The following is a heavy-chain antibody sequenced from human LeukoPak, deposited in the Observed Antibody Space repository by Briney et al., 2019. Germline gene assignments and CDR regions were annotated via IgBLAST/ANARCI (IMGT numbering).Heavy chain of an antibody. J-gene: IGHJ4*02. V-gene: IGHV3-23*01. CDR1: GFTFSSYA. D-gene: IGHD6-13*01. Sequence: GGSLRLSCAASGFTFSSYAMSWVRQASGKGLEWVSAISGSGGSTYYADSVKGRFTISRDNSKNTLYLQMNSLRAEDTAVYYCAKKAAATAGGAYYFDYWGQGTLVTVSS. CDR2: ISGSGGST. CDR3: AKKAAATAGGAYYFDY.